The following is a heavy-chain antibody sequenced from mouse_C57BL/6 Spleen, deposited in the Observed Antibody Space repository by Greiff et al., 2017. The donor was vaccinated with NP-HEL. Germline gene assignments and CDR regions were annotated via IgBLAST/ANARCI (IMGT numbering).Heavy chain of an antibody. CDR2: FYPGSGSI. CDR3: ARHEDRGYYLYYAMDY. CDR1: GYTFTEYT. D-gene: IGHD2-3*01. J-gene: IGHJ4*01. V-gene: IGHV1-62-2*01. Sequence: VMLVESGAELVKPGASVKLSCKASGYTFTEYTIHWVKQRSGQGLEWIGWFYPGSGSIKYNEKFKDKATLTADKSSSTVYMELSRLTSEDSAVYFCARHEDRGYYLYYAMDYWGQGTSVTVSS.